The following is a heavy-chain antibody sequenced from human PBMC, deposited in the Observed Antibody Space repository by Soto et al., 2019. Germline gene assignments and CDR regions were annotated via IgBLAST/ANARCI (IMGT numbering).Heavy chain of an antibody. CDR2: FDPEDGET. D-gene: IGHD1-26*01. Sequence: ASVKVSCKVSGYTLTELSMHWVRQAPGKGLEWMGGFDPEDGETIYAQKFQGRVTMTEDTSTDTAYMELSGLRSEDTALYYSQTSPIVGATNFDYWGQGTLVTVSS. CDR1: GYTLTELS. V-gene: IGHV1-24*01. J-gene: IGHJ4*02. CDR3: QTSPIVGATNFDY.